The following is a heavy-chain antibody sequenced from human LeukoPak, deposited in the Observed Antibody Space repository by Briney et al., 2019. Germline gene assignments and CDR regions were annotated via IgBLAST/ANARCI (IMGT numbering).Heavy chain of an antibody. J-gene: IGHJ4*02. V-gene: IGHV1-69*13. CDR1: GYTFTSYA. D-gene: IGHD5-18*01. CDR3: ARDQGYRYGYGDFDY. CDR2: IIPIFGTA. Sequence: ASVKVSCKASGYTFTSYAISWVRQAPGQGLEWMGGIIPIFGTANYAQKFQDRVTITADESTSTAYMELSSLRSEDTAVYYCARDQGYRYGYGDFDYWGQGTLVTVSS.